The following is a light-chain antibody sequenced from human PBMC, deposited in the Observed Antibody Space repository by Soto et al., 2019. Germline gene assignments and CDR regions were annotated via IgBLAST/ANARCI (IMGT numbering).Light chain of an antibody. Sequence: EIVLTQSPGTLSLSPGERATLSCRASQSVSSSYLAWFQQKPGQAPRLLIYGASSSATGIPDRFSGSGSGADFTLTISGLEPEDCAVYYCQQYESSPVTFGQGTKVEIK. CDR3: QQYESSPVT. J-gene: IGKJ1*01. V-gene: IGKV3-20*01. CDR2: GAS. CDR1: QSVSSSY.